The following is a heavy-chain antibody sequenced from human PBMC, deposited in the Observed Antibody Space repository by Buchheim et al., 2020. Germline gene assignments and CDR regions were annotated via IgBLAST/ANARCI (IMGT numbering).Heavy chain of an antibody. J-gene: IGHJ4*02. CDR2: IYYSGST. CDR1: GGSISSSSYY. V-gene: IGHV4-39*01. Sequence: QLQLQESGPGLVKPSETLSLTCTVSGGSISSSSYYWGWIRQPPGKGLEWIGSIYYSGSTYYNPSLKSRVTISVDTSKNQFSLKLSSVTAADTAVYYCARHGRSLVGAPDPADYWGQGTL. CDR3: ARHGRSLVGAPDPADY. D-gene: IGHD1-26*01.